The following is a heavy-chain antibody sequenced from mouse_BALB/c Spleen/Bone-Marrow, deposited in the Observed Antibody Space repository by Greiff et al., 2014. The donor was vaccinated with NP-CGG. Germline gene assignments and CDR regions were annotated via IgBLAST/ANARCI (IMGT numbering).Heavy chain of an antibody. CDR3: AREGYDYDWFAY. CDR1: GYAFSSYW. J-gene: IGHJ3*01. Sequence: VQLQQSGAELVRPGSSVKISCKASGYAFSSYWMNWVKQRPGQGLEWIGQIYPGDGDTNYNGKFKGKATLTADKSSSTAYMQLSSLTSEDSAVYFCAREGYDYDWFAYWGQGTLSLSLQ. D-gene: IGHD2-4*01. CDR2: IYPGDGDT. V-gene: IGHV1-80*01.